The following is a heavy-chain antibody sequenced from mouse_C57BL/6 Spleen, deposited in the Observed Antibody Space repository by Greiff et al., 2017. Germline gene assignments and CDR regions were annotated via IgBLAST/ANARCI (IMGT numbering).Heavy chain of an antibody. J-gene: IGHJ1*03. CDR1: GFTFSDYG. CDR3: ARQNYGSSFNWYFDV. Sequence: EVKVVESGGGLVKPGGSLKLSCAASGFTFSDYGMHWVRQAPEKGLEWVAYISSGSSTIYYADTVKGRFTISRDNAKNTLFLQMTSLRSEDPAMYYCARQNYGSSFNWYFDVWGTGTTVTVSS. CDR2: ISSGSSTI. D-gene: IGHD1-1*01. V-gene: IGHV5-17*01.